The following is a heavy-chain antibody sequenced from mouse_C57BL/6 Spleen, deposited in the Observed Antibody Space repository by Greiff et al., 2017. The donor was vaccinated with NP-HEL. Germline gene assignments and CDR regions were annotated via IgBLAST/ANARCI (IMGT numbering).Heavy chain of an antibody. D-gene: IGHD2-1*01. CDR1: GFNIKDDY. J-gene: IGHJ4*01. CDR3: TYGNYDYAMDY. V-gene: IGHV14-4*01. CDR2: IDPENGDT. Sequence: EVKLMESGAELVRPGASVKLSCTASGFNIKDDYMHWVKQRPEQGLEWIGWIDPENGDTEYASKFQGKATITADTSSNTAYLQLSSLTSEDTAVYYCTYGNYDYAMDYWGQGTSVTVSS.